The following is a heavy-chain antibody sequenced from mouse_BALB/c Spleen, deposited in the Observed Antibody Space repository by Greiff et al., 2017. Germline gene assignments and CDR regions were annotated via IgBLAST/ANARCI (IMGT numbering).Heavy chain of an antibody. CDR3: TRSVTTVVGNYAMDY. CDR1: GYSFTSYW. V-gene: IGHV1-5*01. Sequence: VQLQQSGTVLARPGASVKMSCKASGYSFTSYWMHWVKQRPGQGLEWIGAIYPGNSDTSYNQKFKGKAKLTAVTSASTAYMELSSLTNEDSAVYYCTRSVTTVVGNYAMDYWGQGTSVTVSS. J-gene: IGHJ4*01. CDR2: IYPGNSDT. D-gene: IGHD1-1*01.